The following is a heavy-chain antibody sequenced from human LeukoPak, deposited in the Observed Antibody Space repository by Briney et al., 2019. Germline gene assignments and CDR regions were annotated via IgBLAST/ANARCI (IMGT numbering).Heavy chain of an antibody. J-gene: IGHJ4*02. CDR1: GGSISSSNW. V-gene: IGHV4-4*02. CDR2: MYPSGST. Sequence: PSETLSLTCAVSGGSISSSNWWSWVRQPPGKGLEWIGEMYPSGSTNYNPSLKCRVTISIDKSKNQFSLKLSSVTAADTAVYYCAREGGLQHHFDYWGQGTLVTVSS. D-gene: IGHD4-11*01. CDR3: AREGGLQHHFDY.